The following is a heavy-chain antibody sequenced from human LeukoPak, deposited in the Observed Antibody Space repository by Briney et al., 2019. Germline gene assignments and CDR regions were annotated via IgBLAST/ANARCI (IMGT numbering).Heavy chain of an antibody. CDR2: IYRSGTT. V-gene: IGHV4-4*02. J-gene: IGHJ4*02. CDR1: GGSVTSGNW. Sequence: PSETLSLTCAVSGGSVTSGNWWSWAPQPPGKGLGWIGAIYRSGTTKYNPSLKSRVTPSPDKSKSQCSPKMGSVTAAGTAVYYCAGDPWGHRYCTTTSCPLYFDSWGQGTLVTVSS. D-gene: IGHD2-2*01. CDR3: AGDPWGHRYCTTTSCPLYFDS.